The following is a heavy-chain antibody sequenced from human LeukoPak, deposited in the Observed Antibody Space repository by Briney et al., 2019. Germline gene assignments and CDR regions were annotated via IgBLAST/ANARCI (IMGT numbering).Heavy chain of an antibody. J-gene: IGHJ4*02. CDR3: ARDGSGWYVFDY. D-gene: IGHD6-19*01. V-gene: IGHV3-48*03. Sequence: GSLRLSCAASGFPFRSYEMNWVRPAPGKGLEWVSYISSSGSTIYYADSVKGRFTISRDNAKNSLYLQMNSLRAEDTAVYYCARDGSGWYVFDYWGQGTLVTVSS. CDR2: ISSSGSTI. CDR1: GFPFRSYE.